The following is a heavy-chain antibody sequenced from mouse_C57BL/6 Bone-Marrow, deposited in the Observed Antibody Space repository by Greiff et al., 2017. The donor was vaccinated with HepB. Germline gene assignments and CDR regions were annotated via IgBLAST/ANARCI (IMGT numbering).Heavy chain of an antibody. J-gene: IGHJ3*01. V-gene: IGHV1-55*01. Sequence: QVQLQQPGAELVKPGASVKMSCKASGYTFTSYWITWVKQRPGQGLEWIGDIYPGSGSTNYNEKFKSKATLTVDTSSSTAYMQLSSLTSEDSAVYYWARGGVYYGSPAWFAYWGQGTLVTVSA. CDR1: GYTFTSYW. CDR2: IYPGSGST. CDR3: ARGGVYYGSPAWFAY. D-gene: IGHD1-1*01.